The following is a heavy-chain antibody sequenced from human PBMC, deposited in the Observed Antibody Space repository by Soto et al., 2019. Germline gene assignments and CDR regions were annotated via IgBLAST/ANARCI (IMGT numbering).Heavy chain of an antibody. V-gene: IGHV2-5*02. CDR3: AHTGGLSFDY. CDR2: IYWDDNK. D-gene: IGHD3-16*01. Sequence: QITLKESGPTLVKPTQTLTLTCTYSGFSLRTTGVGVGWIRQPPGKALEWLGIIYWDDNKRYSPSLKSRLTLTNDIAKSQVVLTMANMDPVDTAPYYCAHTGGLSFDYWGQGTLVIVSS. J-gene: IGHJ4*02. CDR1: GFSLRTTGVG.